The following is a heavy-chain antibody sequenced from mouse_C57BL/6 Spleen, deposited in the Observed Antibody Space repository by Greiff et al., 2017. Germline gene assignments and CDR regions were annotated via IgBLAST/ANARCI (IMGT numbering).Heavy chain of an antibody. Sequence: EVQLVESGGDLVKPGGSLKLSCAASGFTFSSYGMSWVRQTPDKRLEWVATISSGGSYTYYPDSVKGRFTISRDNAKNTLYLQMSSLKSEDTAMYYCARQGTSSGYYAMDYWGQGTSVTVSS. J-gene: IGHJ4*01. D-gene: IGHD3-1*01. CDR3: ARQGTSSGYYAMDY. V-gene: IGHV5-6*01. CDR1: GFTFSSYG. CDR2: ISSGGSYT.